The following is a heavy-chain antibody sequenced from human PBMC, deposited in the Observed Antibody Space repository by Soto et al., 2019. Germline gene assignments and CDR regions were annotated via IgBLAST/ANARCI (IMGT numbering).Heavy chain of an antibody. V-gene: IGHV1-3*01. Sequence: ASVKVSCKASGYTFTSYAMHWARQAPGQRLEWMGWINAGNGNTKYSQKFQGRVTITRDTSASTAYMELSSLRSEDTAVYYCARDPNVLRFLEWPSYYYYYGMDVWGQGTTVTVSS. D-gene: IGHD3-3*01. CDR1: GYTFTSYA. CDR2: INAGNGNT. J-gene: IGHJ6*02. CDR3: ARDPNVLRFLEWPSYYYYYGMDV.